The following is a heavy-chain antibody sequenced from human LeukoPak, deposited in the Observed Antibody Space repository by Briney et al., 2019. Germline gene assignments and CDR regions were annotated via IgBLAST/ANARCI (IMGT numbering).Heavy chain of an antibody. V-gene: IGHV4-59*02. CDR2: FSYSGST. CDR1: GASVSSYY. J-gene: IGHJ4*02. CDR3: ARGPLDSGYTYFDY. D-gene: IGHD5-12*01. Sequence: SETLSLTCTVSGASVSSYYWSWIRQPPGKGPEWLGYFSYSGSTNYNPSLKSRVTISVDTSKNQFSLNLSSATAADTAVYYCARGPLDSGYTYFDYWGQGTLVSVAS.